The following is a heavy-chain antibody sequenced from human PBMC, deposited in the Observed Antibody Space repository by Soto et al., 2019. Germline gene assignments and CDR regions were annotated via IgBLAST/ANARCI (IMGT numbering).Heavy chain of an antibody. CDR1: GLTFSSYA. D-gene: IGHD5-12*01. V-gene: IGHV3-23*01. Sequence: EVQLLESGGGLVQPGGSLRLSCVGSGLTFSSYAMGWVRQAPGKGLEWVSGIDGTGTSTYYAESVKGRFTISRDNSKNTLYLHMNSLRVEDTAVYYCATRLCAIVVVGGYDIWGQGTMVSASS. J-gene: IGHJ3*02. CDR2: IDGTGTST. CDR3: ATRLCAIVVVGGYDI.